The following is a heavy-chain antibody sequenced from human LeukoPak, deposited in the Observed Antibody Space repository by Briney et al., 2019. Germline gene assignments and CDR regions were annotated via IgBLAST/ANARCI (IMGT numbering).Heavy chain of an antibody. CDR2: ISYDGSNK. D-gene: IGHD3-10*01. V-gene: IGHV3-30*18. Sequence: PGRSLRLSCAASGFTFSSYGMHWVRQAPGKGLEWVAVISYDGSNKYYADSVKGRFTISRDNSKNTLYLQMNSLRAEDTAVYYCAKDRSYGSETYYFGYWGQGTLVTVSS. CDR3: AKDRSYGSETYYFGY. J-gene: IGHJ4*02. CDR1: GFTFSSYG.